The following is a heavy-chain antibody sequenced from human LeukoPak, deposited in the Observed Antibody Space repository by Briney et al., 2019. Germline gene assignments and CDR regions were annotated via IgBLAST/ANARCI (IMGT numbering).Heavy chain of an antibody. CDR1: GGSISSSSYY. CDR3: AREEGGYYDFWSGHPLYFDY. V-gene: IGHV4-39*07. CDR2: IYYSGST. J-gene: IGHJ4*02. D-gene: IGHD3-3*01. Sequence: SETLSLTCTVSGGSISSSSYYWGWIRQPPGKGLEWIGSIYYSGSTYYNPSLESRVTISVDTSKNQFSLKLSSVTAADTAVYYCAREEGGYYDFWSGHPLYFDYWGQGTLVTVSS.